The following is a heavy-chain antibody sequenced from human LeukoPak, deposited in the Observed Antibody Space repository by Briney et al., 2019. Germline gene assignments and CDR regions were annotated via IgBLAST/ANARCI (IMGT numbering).Heavy chain of an antibody. J-gene: IGHJ4*02. V-gene: IGHV3-7*01. D-gene: IGHD6-13*01. CDR1: GFTFSTYW. Sequence: PGGSLRLSCAASGFTFSTYWMSWVRQAPGKGLEWVANIKQDGSEKYYVDSVKGRFTISRDNAKNSLYLQMNSLRAEDTAMYYCARDSAGNDYWGQGTWSPSPQ. CDR3: ARDSAGNDY. CDR2: IKQDGSEK.